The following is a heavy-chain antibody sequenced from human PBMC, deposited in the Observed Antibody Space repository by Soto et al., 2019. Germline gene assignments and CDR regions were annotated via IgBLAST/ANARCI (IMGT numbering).Heavy chain of an antibody. V-gene: IGHV1-8*01. D-gene: IGHD4-17*01. J-gene: IGHJ4*02. CDR1: GYTFTNYD. CDR2: MNPKSGNT. Sequence: QVQLVQSGAEVKKPGASVKVSCKASGYTFTNYDINWVRQATGQGLERMGWMNPKSGNTGYAQHFQGRLTMTRSTSISTAYMELSSLRSEDTAVYYCVRVYGEIDYWGQGTLVTVSS. CDR3: VRVYGEIDY.